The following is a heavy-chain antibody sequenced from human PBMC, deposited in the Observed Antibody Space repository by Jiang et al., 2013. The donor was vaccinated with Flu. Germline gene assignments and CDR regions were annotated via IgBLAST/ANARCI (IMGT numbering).Heavy chain of an antibody. V-gene: IGHV1-18*04. CDR3: ARGDRNYYDSSGYYHGAYFDL. CDR1: GYTFTSYG. Sequence: SGAEVKKPGASVKVSCKASGYTFTSYGISWVRQAPGQGLEWMGWISAYNGNTNYAQKLQGRVTMTTDTSTSTAYMELRSLRSDDTAVYYCARGDRNYYDSSGYYHGAYFDLWGLAPWSLSPQ. CDR2: ISAYNGNT. D-gene: IGHD3-22*01. J-gene: IGHJ2*01.